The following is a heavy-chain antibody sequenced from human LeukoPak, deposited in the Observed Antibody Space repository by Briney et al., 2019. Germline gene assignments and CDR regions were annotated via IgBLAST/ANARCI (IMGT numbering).Heavy chain of an antibody. CDR3: ARARTFGGVIVIPYYFDY. V-gene: IGHV3-33*01. Sequence: GGSLRLPCAASGFTFSSYGMHWVRQAPGKGLEWVALIWYDGSNEYHADSVKGRFTISRDNSKNTLYLQMNSLRAEDTAVYYCARARTFGGVIVIPYYFDYWGQGTLVTVSS. D-gene: IGHD3-16*02. CDR2: IWYDGSNE. J-gene: IGHJ4*02. CDR1: GFTFSSYG.